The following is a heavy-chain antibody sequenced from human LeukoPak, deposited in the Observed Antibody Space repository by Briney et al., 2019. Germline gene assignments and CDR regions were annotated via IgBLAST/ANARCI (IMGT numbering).Heavy chain of an antibody. V-gene: IGHV1-69*01. J-gene: IGHJ3*01. CDR1: GGTFSSYA. D-gene: IGHD3-10*01. CDR2: ILPLLGST. CDR3: TRSEGNDAFDV. Sequence: GSSVKVSCKASGGTFSSYAISWVRQAPGQGLEWMGGILPLLGSTNVAHKFQGKVAFTADAATATAFMELTSLTSDDTAIYFCTRSEGNDAFDVWGQGTMVIVSS.